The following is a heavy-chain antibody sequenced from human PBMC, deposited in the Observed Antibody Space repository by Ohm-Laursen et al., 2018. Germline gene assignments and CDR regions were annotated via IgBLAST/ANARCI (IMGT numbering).Heavy chain of an antibody. Sequence: GTLSLTCPVSGYSISSGYYWGWIRQPPGKGLEWIESIYHSGDTYYNPSLKSRVTISVDTPKNQFSLRLTSVSAADTAVYYCAREAPPTDYWGQGTLVTVSS. CDR1: GYSISSGYY. V-gene: IGHV4-38-2*02. CDR3: AREAPPTDY. J-gene: IGHJ4*02. CDR2: IYHSGDT.